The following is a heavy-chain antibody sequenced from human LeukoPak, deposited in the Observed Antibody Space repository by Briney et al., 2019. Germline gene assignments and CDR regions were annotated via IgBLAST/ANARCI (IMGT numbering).Heavy chain of an antibody. CDR1: GFTFSSSS. V-gene: IGHV3-21*04. D-gene: IGHD6-19*01. Sequence: GGSLRLSCAASGFTFSSSSMNWVRQAPGKGLEWVSSISSSSTYIYYADLVKGRFTISRDNSKNMLYLQMNSLRVEDTAVYYCAKDVAPDSGWDLDYWGQGTLVTVSS. CDR2: ISSSSTYI. J-gene: IGHJ4*02. CDR3: AKDVAPDSGWDLDY.